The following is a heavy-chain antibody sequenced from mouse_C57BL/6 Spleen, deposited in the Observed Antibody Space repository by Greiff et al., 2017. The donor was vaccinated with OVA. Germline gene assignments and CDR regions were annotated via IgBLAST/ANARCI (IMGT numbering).Heavy chain of an antibody. V-gene: IGHV5-17*01. D-gene: IGHD1-1*01. CDR2: ISRGSSSI. CDR3: ARRMVVGGFDY. CDR1: GFTFSDYG. J-gene: IGHJ2*01. Sequence: EVKVVESGGGLVKPGGSLKLSCAASGFTFSDYGMHWVRQAPEKGLEWVAYISRGSSSIYYADTVKGRFTLAVDNANNTLYLQITSLRSGDTAMYYCARRMVVGGFDYWGQGTTLTVSS.